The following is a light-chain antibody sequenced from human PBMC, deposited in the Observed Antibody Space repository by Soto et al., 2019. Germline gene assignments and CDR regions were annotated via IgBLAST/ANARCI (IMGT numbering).Light chain of an antibody. Sequence: EIVMTQSPATLSVSPGERATLSCRASQSVRGNLAWYQQKPGQAPRLLIYGASTWATGIPARFSGSGSGTEFTLTIGSLQSEDFAVYYCQQYNNWPLTFGGGTKVDIK. V-gene: IGKV3-15*01. CDR2: GAS. CDR1: QSVRGN. CDR3: QQYNNWPLT. J-gene: IGKJ4*01.